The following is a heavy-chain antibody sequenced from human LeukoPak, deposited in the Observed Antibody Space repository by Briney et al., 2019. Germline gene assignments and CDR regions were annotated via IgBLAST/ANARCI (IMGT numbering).Heavy chain of an antibody. V-gene: IGHV1-18*01. D-gene: IGHD5-12*01. CDR2: ISGYNGNT. J-gene: IGHJ4*02. CDR3: ARVGGGYDYGGNVDY. Sequence: GASVKVSCKASGYTFTSYGIIWVRQAPGQGLEWMGWISGYNGNTNYAQKLQGRVTMTTDTSTSTAYMELRSLRSDDTAVYYCARVGGGYDYGGNVDYWGQGTLVTVSS. CDR1: GYTFTSYG.